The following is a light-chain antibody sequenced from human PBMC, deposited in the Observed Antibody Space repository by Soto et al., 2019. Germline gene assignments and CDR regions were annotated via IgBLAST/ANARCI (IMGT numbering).Light chain of an antibody. CDR1: SSNIGSNT. CDR2: NNN. J-gene: IGLJ3*02. V-gene: IGLV1-44*01. CDR3: ATWDDSLNGWV. Sequence: QPVLTQPPSASGTPGQRVTISCSGSSSNIGSNTVTWYQHLPGTAPKLLIYNNNQWPSGVPDRFSGSKSGTSASLAISGLQSEDEADYYCATWDDSLNGWVFGGGTKVTVL.